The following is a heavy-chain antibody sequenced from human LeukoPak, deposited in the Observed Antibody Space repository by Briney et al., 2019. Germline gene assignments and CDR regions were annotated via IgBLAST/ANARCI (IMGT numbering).Heavy chain of an antibody. Sequence: PGGSLRLSCAASGFTFSNAWMSWVRQAPGKGREWVGRIKSKTDGGTTDYAAPVKGRFTISRDDSKNTLYLQMNSLKTEDTAVYYCTTDKGGLERDPRQYYYYMDVWGKGTTVTVSS. CDR1: GFTFSNAW. CDR3: TTDKGGLERDPRQYYYYMDV. V-gene: IGHV3-15*01. D-gene: IGHD5-24*01. J-gene: IGHJ6*03. CDR2: IKSKTDGGTT.